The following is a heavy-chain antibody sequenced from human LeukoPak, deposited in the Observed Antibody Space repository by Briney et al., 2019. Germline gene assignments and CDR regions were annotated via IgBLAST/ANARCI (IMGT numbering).Heavy chain of an antibody. CDR3: ATFGIDWSLSY. CDR2: INTDGNYI. V-gene: IGHV3-74*01. D-gene: IGHD3-9*01. J-gene: IGHJ4*02. Sequence: TGGSLRLSCAASGFICSNWWMLWFRRPPGKGLESVAHINTDGNYIVYADSVKGRFTISRDNAKNTLYLQMNSLRPEDTCVYYCATFGIDWSLSYWGQGALVTVSS. CDR1: GFICSNWW.